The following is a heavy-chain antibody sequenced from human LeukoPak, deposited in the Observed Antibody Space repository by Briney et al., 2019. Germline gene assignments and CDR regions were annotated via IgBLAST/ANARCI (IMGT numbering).Heavy chain of an antibody. CDR1: GGSISSYY. D-gene: IGHD7-27*01. CDR3: AREGTGIARPDDAFDI. J-gene: IGHJ3*02. Sequence: SETLSLTCTVSGGSISSYYWSWIRQPAGKGLEWIGRIYTSGSTNYNPSLKGRVTMSVDTSKNQFSLKLSSVTAADTAVHYCAREGTGIARPDDAFDIWGQGTMVTVSS. CDR2: IYTSGST. V-gene: IGHV4-4*07.